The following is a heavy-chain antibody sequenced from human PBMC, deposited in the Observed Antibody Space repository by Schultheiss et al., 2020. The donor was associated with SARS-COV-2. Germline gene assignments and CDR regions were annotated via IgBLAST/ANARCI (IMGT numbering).Heavy chain of an antibody. CDR1: GFTFSSYA. CDR2: ISSSGSTI. CDR3: AIAKASWGSGFQAFDY. Sequence: GGSLRLSCAASGFTFSSYAMSWVRQAPGKGLEWVSYISSSGSTIYYADSVKGRFTISRDNAKNSLYLQMNSLRAEDTAVYYCAIAKASWGSGFQAFDYWGQGTLVTVSS. D-gene: IGHD7-27*01. J-gene: IGHJ4*02. V-gene: IGHV3-48*04.